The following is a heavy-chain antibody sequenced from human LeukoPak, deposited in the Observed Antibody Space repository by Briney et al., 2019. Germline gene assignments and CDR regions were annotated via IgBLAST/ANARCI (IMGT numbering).Heavy chain of an antibody. Sequence: GGSLRLSCVASGFTFTGHSMHWVRQAPGKGLEWVAVVGNDEKTKFYADSLKGRFTVSRDNSKNTVYLQMNSLRAEDTALYYCARGLVAGTPPDLDYWGQGTLVTVSS. V-gene: IGHV3-30*04. CDR1: GFTFTGHS. D-gene: IGHD6-19*01. J-gene: IGHJ4*02. CDR2: VGNDEKTK. CDR3: ARGLVAGTPPDLDY.